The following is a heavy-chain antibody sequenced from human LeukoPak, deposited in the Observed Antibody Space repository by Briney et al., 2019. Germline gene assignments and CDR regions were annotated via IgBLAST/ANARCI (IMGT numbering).Heavy chain of an antibody. CDR3: AKETVAAAGTPTSNWFDP. J-gene: IGHJ5*02. V-gene: IGHV3-23*01. D-gene: IGHD6-13*01. CDR2: ISGSGGST. CDR1: GFTFSSYA. Sequence: QPGGSLRLSCAASGFTFSSYAMSWVRQAPGKGLEWVPAISGSGGSTYYADSVKGRFTISRDNSKNTLYLQMNSLRAEDTAVYYCAKETVAAAGTPTSNWFDPWGQGTLVTVSS.